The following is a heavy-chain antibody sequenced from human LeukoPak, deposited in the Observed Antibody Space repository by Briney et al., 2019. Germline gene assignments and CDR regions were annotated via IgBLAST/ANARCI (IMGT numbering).Heavy chain of an antibody. J-gene: IGHJ5*02. V-gene: IGHV1-18*01. Sequence: GASVKVSCKASGYTFTSYDINWVRQAPGQGLEWMGWISAYNGNTNYAQKLQGRVTMTTDTSTSTAYTELRSLRSDDTAVYYCARDGYSSGWYNWFDPWGQGTLVTVSS. D-gene: IGHD6-19*01. CDR3: ARDGYSSGWYNWFDP. CDR2: ISAYNGNT. CDR1: GYTFTSYD.